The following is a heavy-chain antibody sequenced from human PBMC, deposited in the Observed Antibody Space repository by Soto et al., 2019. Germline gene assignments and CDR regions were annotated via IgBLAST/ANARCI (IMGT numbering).Heavy chain of an antibody. CDR3: ARGGIAARPFDY. D-gene: IGHD6-6*01. CDR1: GGTFSSYA. J-gene: IGHJ4*02. CDR2: ITPIFGTA. V-gene: IGHV1-69*13. Sequence: SVKVSCKASGGTFSSYAISWVRQAPGQGLEWMGGITPIFGTANYAQKFQGRVTITADESTSTAYMELSSLRSEDTAVYYCARGGIAARPFDYWGQGTLVTVSS.